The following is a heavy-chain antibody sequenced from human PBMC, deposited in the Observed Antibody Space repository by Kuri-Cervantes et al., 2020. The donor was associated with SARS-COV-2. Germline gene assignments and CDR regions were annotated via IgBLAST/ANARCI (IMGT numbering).Heavy chain of an antibody. V-gene: IGHV3-33*01. D-gene: IGHD6-19*01. CDR2: IWCDGSNK. CDR3: ARDLVVSSGWDYYMDV. CDR1: GFTFSSYG. J-gene: IGHJ6*03. Sequence: GESLKISCAASGFTFSSYGMHWVRQAPGKGLEWVAVIWCDGSNKYYADSVKGRFTISRDNSKNTLYLQMNSLRAEDTAVYYCARDLVVSSGWDYYMDVWGQGTTVTVSS.